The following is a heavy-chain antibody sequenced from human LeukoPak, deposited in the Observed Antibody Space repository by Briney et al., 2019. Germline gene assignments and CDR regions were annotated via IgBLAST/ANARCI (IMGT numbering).Heavy chain of an antibody. V-gene: IGHV4-34*01. CDR2: INHSGST. CDR1: GGSFSGYY. D-gene: IGHD5-12*01. J-gene: IGHJ4*02. CDR3: ARSPLWGGYYFDY. Sequence: SETLSLTCAVYGGSFSGYYWSWIRQPPGKGLEWIGEINHSGSTNYNPSLKSRVTISVDTSKNQFSLKLSFVTAADTAVYYCARSPLWGGYYFDYWGQGTLVTVSS.